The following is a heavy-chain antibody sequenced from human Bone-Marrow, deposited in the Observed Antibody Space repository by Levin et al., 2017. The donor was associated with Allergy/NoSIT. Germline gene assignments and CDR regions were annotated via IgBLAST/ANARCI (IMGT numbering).Heavy chain of an antibody. CDR1: GGPITGHY. CDR2: ISFYEGT. D-gene: IGHD3-22*01. Sequence: SETLSLTCTVSGGPITGHYWSWIRRSPAKGLEWIGFISFYEGTNYNPSLKSRVTISADTSKNQFSLKLISVTAAATALYYWAGSTIDTTVVGAFDTWGQGTTVTVSS. V-gene: IGHV4-59*11. CDR3: AGSTIDTTVVGAFDT. J-gene: IGHJ3*02.